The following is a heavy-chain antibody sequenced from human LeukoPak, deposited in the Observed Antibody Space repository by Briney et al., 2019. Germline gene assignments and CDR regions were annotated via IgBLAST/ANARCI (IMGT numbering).Heavy chain of an antibody. V-gene: IGHV4-4*07. CDR2: IYTSGST. D-gene: IGHD1-26*01. J-gene: IGHJ5*02. Sequence: SETLSLTCTVSGGSLSSYYSGWIRQPAGGGLEWIGRIYTSGSTNYNPSLKSRVTMSVDTSKNQFSLKLSSVTAADTAVYYCARDLYSGSYDVRRGFNWFDPWGQGTLVTVSS. CDR3: ARDLYSGSYDVRRGFNWFDP. CDR1: GGSLSSYY.